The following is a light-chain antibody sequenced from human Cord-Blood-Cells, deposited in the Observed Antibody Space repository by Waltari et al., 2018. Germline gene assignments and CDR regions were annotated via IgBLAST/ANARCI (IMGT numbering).Light chain of an antibody. CDR1: QSLLHSNGYNY. V-gene: IGKV2-28*01. J-gene: IGKJ1*01. Sequence: EIVMTHLLLSLPVTPGQPASVSCRSTQSLLHSNGYNYLDWYLQKPGQSPQLLIYLGSNRASGVPDRFSGSGSGTDFTLKISRVEAEDVGVYYCMQALQTPWTFGQGTKVEIK. CDR3: MQALQTPWT. CDR2: LGS.